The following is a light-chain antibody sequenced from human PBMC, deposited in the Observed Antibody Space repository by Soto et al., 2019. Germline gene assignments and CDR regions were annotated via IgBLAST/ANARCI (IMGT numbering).Light chain of an antibody. Sequence: PGERATLSCRASQSVTNNYLAWYQQRPGLAPRLLIYGASTRTAGIPDRFTGSGSGTDFTLTISRLEPEDFAVYYCQQYGTSRTFGHGTKVDIK. CDR1: QSVTNNY. CDR3: QQYGTSRT. J-gene: IGKJ1*01. V-gene: IGKV3-20*01. CDR2: GAS.